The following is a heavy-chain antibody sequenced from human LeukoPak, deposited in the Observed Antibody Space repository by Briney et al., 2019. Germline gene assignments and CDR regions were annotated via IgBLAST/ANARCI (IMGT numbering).Heavy chain of an antibody. CDR1: GYTFTGYY. V-gene: IGHV1-2*02. J-gene: IGHJ5*02. CDR2: INPNSGGT. Sequence: APVKVSCKASGYTFTGYYMHWVRQAPGQGLEWMGWINPNSGGTNYAQKFQGRVTMTRDTSISTAYMELSRLRCDDTAVYYCARLGDYYDSSGYVGWFDPWGQGTLVTVSS. CDR3: ARLGDYYDSSGYVGWFDP. D-gene: IGHD3-22*01.